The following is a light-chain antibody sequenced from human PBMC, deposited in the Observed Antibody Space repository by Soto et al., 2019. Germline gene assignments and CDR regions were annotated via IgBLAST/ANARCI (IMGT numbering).Light chain of an antibody. J-gene: IGKJ1*01. Sequence: EIVLTQSPATLSLSPGDSATLSCTASQDIRIFLAWYQQKPGQAPRLLIYNASTRATGIPDRFSGSGSGTDFTLTISRLEPEDFAVYYCHQYGPSPGWTFGQGTRVEIK. CDR2: NAS. V-gene: IGKV3D-20*01. CDR1: QDIRIF. CDR3: HQYGPSPGWT.